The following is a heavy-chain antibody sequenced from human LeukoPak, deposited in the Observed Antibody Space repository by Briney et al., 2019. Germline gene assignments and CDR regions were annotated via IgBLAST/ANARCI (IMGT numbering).Heavy chain of an antibody. V-gene: IGHV4-30-2*01. CDR1: GGSISSGGYS. CDR3: ARVPADEHWFDT. CDR2: IYHSGST. Sequence: SETLSLTCAVSGGSISSGGYSWSWIRQPPGKGLEWIGYIYHSGSTYYNPSLKSRVTISVDRSKNQFSLKLSSVTAADTAVYYCARVPADEHWFDTWGQGTLVTVSS. J-gene: IGHJ5*02. D-gene: IGHD2-15*01.